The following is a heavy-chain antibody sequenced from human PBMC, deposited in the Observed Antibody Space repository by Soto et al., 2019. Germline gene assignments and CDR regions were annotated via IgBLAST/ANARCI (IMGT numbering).Heavy chain of an antibody. J-gene: IGHJ6*02. CDR1: GYRFAGYW. CDR3: ARDSSSRYYYYGMDV. CDR2: IYPGDSET. D-gene: IGHD6-13*01. V-gene: IGHV5-51*01. Sequence: VESLKISGHVFGYRFAGYWITWVRQKPGKGLEWMGIIYPGDSETRYSPSFQGQVTISAYKSISPAYLQWSSLKASDTAMYYCARDSSSRYYYYGMDVWGQGTTVTGSS.